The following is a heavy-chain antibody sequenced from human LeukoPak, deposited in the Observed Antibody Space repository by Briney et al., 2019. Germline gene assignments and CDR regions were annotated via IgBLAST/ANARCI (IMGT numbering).Heavy chain of an antibody. CDR1: GLTFTNYA. CDR3: ARSSYDYVWGSYRNEYNFDY. D-gene: IGHD3-16*02. CDR2: IIPIFGTA. V-gene: IGHV1-69*05. J-gene: IGHJ4*02. Sequence: ASVNFSCKASGLTFTNYAISWVRQAPGQGLEWMGRIIPIFGTANYAQTFQGRFTYTTDESTSTASMELASLRSEDPAVYYCARSSYDYVWGSYRNEYNFDYWGQGTLVTVSS.